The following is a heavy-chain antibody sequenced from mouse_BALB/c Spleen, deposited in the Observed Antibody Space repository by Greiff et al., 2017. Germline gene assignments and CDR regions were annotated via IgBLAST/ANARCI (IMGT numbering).Heavy chain of an antibody. D-gene: IGHD2-14*01. CDR3: ERKSVRVRDYYAMDY. Sequence: EVHLVESGGGLVQPGGSRKLSCAASGFTFSSFGMHWVRQAPEKGLEWVAYISSGSSTNYYADTVKGRFTISIDNPKNTLFLQMTSLRSEDTARYYCERKSVRVRDYYAMDYWGKGTSVTVSS. V-gene: IGHV5-17*02. CDR1: GFTFSSFG. J-gene: IGHJ4*01. CDR2: ISSGSSTN.